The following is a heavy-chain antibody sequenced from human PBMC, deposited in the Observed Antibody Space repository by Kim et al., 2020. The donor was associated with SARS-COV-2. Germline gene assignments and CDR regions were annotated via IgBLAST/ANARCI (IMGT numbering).Heavy chain of an antibody. CDR3: ARDKASSNDF. V-gene: IGHV3-48*03. Sequence: TTYYADSGKGRFTISRDNGNNSLYLQMNSLRVEDTAVYYCARDKASSNDFWGQGTLVTVSS. D-gene: IGHD6-6*01. CDR2: TT. J-gene: IGHJ4*02.